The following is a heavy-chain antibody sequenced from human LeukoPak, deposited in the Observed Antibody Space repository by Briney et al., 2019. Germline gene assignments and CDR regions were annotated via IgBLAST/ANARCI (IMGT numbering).Heavy chain of an antibody. D-gene: IGHD3-3*01. CDR2: ISSSGGNT. CDR1: GFTFSSHA. J-gene: IGHJ4*02. Sequence: GGSLRLSCAASGFTFSSHAMSWVRQAPGKGLEWVSGISSSGGNTYHADSVKGRFTISRDNSKNTLYLQMNSLRAEDTAVYYFGRSVVVGMVFPGLDYWGQGTLVTVSS. V-gene: IGHV3-23*01. CDR3: GRSVVVGMVFPGLDY.